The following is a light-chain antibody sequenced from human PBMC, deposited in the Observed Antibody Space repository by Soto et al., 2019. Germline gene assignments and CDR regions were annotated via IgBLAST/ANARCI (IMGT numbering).Light chain of an antibody. CDR2: AAS. CDR3: QKFTSAPFT. J-gene: IGKJ4*01. Sequence: DIQMTQSPSSLSVDVGDRVTITCRASQGISNHLAWYQQKPGKLPKLLIYAASILHSGVPSRFSGSGSGTAFTLTLSSLQPADVAIYYCQKFTSAPFTFGGGTKVEI. CDR1: QGISNH. V-gene: IGKV1-27*01.